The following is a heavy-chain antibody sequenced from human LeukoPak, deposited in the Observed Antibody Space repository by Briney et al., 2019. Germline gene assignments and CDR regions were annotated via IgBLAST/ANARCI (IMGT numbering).Heavy chain of an antibody. CDR2: IYHSGST. V-gene: IGHV4-38-2*02. CDR3: ARTHPGFFVGELSSVFDY. CDR1: GYSISSDYY. D-gene: IGHD3-16*02. J-gene: IGHJ4*02. Sequence: SETLSLTCTVSGYSISSDYYWGWIRQPPGKGLEWIGSIYHSGSTYYKPSLKSRVTISVDTSKNQFSLKLSSVTAADTAVYYCARTHPGFFVGELSSVFDYWGQGTLVTVSS.